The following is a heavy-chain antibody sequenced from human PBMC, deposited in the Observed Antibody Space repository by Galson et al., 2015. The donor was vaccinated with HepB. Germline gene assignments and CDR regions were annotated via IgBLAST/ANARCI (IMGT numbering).Heavy chain of an antibody. V-gene: IGHV1-69*06. J-gene: IGHJ1*01. CDR2: IIPIFGTA. CDR3: ARVLDCGDPKYFQH. CDR1: GGTFSSYA. Sequence: SVKVSCKASGGTFSSYAISWVRQAPGQGLEWMGGIIPIFGTANYAQKFQGRVTITADKSTSTAYMELSSLRSEDTAVYYCARVLDCGDPKYFQHWGQGTLVTVSS. D-gene: IGHD4-17*01.